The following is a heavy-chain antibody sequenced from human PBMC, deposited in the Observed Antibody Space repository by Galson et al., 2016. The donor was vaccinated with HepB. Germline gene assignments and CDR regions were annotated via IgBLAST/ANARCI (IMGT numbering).Heavy chain of an antibody. Sequence: SVKVSCKASGYTFTSNFIHWVRQAPGQGLEWMGIINPSGGSTFYTQKFQGRVIMTSDTSTTTVHLEVASMRFEDTAVYYCARGIRKPGCWGQGTLVTVSS. CDR2: INPSGGST. V-gene: IGHV1-46*01. D-gene: IGHD1-14*01. CDR3: ARGIRKPGC. J-gene: IGHJ4*02. CDR1: GYTFTSNF.